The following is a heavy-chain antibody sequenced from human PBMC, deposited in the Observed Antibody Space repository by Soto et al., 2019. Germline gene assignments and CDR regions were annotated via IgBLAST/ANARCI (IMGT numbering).Heavy chain of an antibody. CDR2: LYYGGTT. CDR3: ARGGVKVTNGMDV. CDR1: GGSISSGGYS. J-gene: IGHJ6*02. V-gene: IGHV4-30-2*01. Sequence: SETLSLTCAVSGGSISSGGYSWSWIRQPPGQGLEWIGYLYYGGTTYSNPSLKSRVSISGDWSKNQFSLRLSSVTAADTAVYYCARGGVKVTNGMDVWGPGTTVTVSS. D-gene: IGHD4-4*01.